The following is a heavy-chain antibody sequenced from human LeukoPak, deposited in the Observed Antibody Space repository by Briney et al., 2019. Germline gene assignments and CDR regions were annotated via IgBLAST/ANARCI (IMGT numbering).Heavy chain of an antibody. CDR2: VSRKSDYR. V-gene: IGHV3-9*01. D-gene: IGHD3-10*01. CDR1: GFIFDDAV. CDR3: AKERYDGSGAAYDN. Sequence: GGSLRLSCAASGFIFDDAVMHWVRQAPGKGLEWVSGVSRKSDYRAYADSVKGRFTISRDNARNSLYLQMNSLRAEDTALYYCAKERYDGSGAAYDNWGQGTLVTVSS. J-gene: IGHJ4*02.